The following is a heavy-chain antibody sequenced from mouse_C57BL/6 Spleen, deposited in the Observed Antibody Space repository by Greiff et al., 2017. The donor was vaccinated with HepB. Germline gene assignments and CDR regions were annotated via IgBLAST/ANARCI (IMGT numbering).Heavy chain of an antibody. D-gene: IGHD1-1*01. CDR2: ISDGGSYT. CDR1: GFTFSSYA. J-gene: IGHJ2*01. CDR3: ARDGGRGSYFDY. V-gene: IGHV5-4*01. Sequence: EVKLVESGGGLVKPGGSLKLSCAASGFTFSSYAMSWVRQTPEKRLEWVATISDGGSYTYYPDNVKGRFTISRDNAKNNLYLQMSHLKSEDTAMYYCARDGGRGSYFDYWGQGTTLTVSS.